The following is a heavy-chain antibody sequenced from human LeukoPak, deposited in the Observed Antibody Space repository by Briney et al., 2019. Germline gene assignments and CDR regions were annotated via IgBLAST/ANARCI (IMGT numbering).Heavy chain of an antibody. CDR3: ATRENGIGAAFDI. D-gene: IGHD3-16*01. CDR1: GFPVRSNY. V-gene: IGHV3-53*01. J-gene: IGHJ3*02. Sequence: GGSLRLSCAASGFPVRSNYMGWVRQAPGKGLEWVSLTHNDGSTYYADSVQGRFIISRDNSENSLYLQMNTLRAEDTAVYYCATRENGIGAAFDIWGQGTMVTVSS. CDR2: THNDGST.